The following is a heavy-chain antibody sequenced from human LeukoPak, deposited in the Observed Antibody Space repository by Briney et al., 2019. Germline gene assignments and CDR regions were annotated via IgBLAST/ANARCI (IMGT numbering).Heavy chain of an antibody. CDR1: GFTFSSYG. V-gene: IGHV3-33*01. J-gene: IGHJ6*03. D-gene: IGHD3-10*01. CDR3: ARDAWLWFGELPDVYYMDV. CDR2: IWYDGSNK. Sequence: PGRSLRLSCAASGFTFSSYGMHWVRQAPGKGLEWVAVIWYDGSNKYYADSVKGRFTISRDNSKNTLYLQMNSLRAEDTAVYYCARDAWLWFGELPDVYYMDVWGKGTTVTVSS.